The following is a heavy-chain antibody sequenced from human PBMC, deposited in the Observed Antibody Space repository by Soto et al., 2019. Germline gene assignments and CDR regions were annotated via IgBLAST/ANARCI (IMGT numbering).Heavy chain of an antibody. CDR3: ASLVEMATYFDY. CDR2: IYYSGST. V-gene: IGHV4-31*03. J-gene: IGHJ4*02. CDR1: GGSISSGGYY. D-gene: IGHD5-12*01. Sequence: SETLSLTCTVSGGSISSGGYYWSWIRQHPGKGLEWIGYIYYSGSTYYNPSLKSRVTISVDTSKNQFSLKLSSVTAADTAVYYCASLVEMATYFDYWGQGTLVTVSS.